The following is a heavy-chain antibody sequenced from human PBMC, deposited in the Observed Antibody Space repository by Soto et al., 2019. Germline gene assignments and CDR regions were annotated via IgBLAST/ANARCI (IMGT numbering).Heavy chain of an antibody. Sequence: PSETLSLTCAVYGGSFSGYYWSWIRQPPGKGLEWIGEINHSGSTNYNPSLKSRVTISVDTSKNQFSLKLRSVTAADTAVYYCERAFSGRYDYWGQGTLVTVSS. CDR3: ERAFSGRYDY. V-gene: IGHV4-34*01. J-gene: IGHJ4*02. CDR2: INHSGST. D-gene: IGHD1-26*01. CDR1: GGSFSGYY.